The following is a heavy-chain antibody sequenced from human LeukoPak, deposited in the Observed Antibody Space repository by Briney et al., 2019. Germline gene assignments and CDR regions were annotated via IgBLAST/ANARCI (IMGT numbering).Heavy chain of an antibody. CDR1: GFTFSSYG. J-gene: IGHJ1*01. V-gene: IGHV3-30*03. D-gene: IGHD2-8*01. CDR2: ISYDGSNK. Sequence: GGSLRLSCAASGFTFSSYGMHWVRQAPGKGLEWVAVISYDGSNKYYADSVKGRFTISRDNSKNTLYLQMNSLRAEDTAVYYCARDPRGEYCTNGVCSKTTPQIFQHWGQGTLVTVSS. CDR3: ARDPRGEYCTNGVCSKTTPQIFQH.